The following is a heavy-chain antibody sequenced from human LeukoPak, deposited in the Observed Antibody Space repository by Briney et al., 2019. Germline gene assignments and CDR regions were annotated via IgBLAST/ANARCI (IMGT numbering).Heavy chain of an antibody. J-gene: IGHJ4*02. CDR3: ARGRRGYFDY. D-gene: IGHD3-10*01. Sequence: SSETLSLTCTVSGGSITSYYWSWIRQPPGKGLEWIGYIYYSGSTNYNPSLKSRVTISVDTSKNQFSLKLSSVTAADTAVYYCARGRRGYFDYWGQGTLVTVSS. V-gene: IGHV4-59*01. CDR2: IYYSGST. CDR1: GGSITSYY.